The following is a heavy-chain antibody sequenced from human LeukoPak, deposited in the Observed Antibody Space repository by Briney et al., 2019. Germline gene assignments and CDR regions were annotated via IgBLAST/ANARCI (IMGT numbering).Heavy chain of an antibody. CDR3: AKGKDSSGYYPYYFDY. V-gene: IGHV3-21*04. Sequence: GGSLRLSCAASGFTFSSYSMNWVRQAPGKGLEWVSLISSSSSHIHYADSVKGRFTISGDNAKNSLYLQMNSLRAEDTAVYYCAKGKDSSGYYPYYFDYWGQGTLVTVSS. CDR2: ISSSSSHI. CDR1: GFTFSSYS. J-gene: IGHJ4*02. D-gene: IGHD3-22*01.